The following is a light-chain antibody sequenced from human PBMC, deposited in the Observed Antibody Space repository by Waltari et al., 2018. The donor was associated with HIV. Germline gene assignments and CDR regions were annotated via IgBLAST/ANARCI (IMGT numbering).Light chain of an antibody. CDR2: NGS. V-gene: IGLV3-21*02. J-gene: IGLJ1*01. Sequence: SYVLTQSPSVSVAPGHTARITCGGNTIGSTSVHWYQQKAGQAPVLVVYNGSDRPSGIPERFSGSRSGNTATLTISRVEAGDEADYYCHVWDRSSDHHVFGPGTKVTVL. CDR1: TIGSTS. CDR3: HVWDRSSDHHV.